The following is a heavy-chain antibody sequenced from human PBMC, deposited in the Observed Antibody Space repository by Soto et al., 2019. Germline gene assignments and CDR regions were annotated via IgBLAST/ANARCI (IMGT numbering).Heavy chain of an antibody. Sequence: EVLLLESGGGLVQPGGSLRLSCAASGFTFSFYPMSWVRQAPGKGLEWVSGISSSAGTTYYADPVKGRFTISRDNSKNTRNLQRDGRRAEETAVYYWANGGKRGGDFGGQGTLVPVS. D-gene: IGHD3-16*01. J-gene: IGHJ4*02. CDR1: GFTFSFYP. V-gene: IGHV3-23*01. CDR2: ISSSAGTT. CDR3: ANGGKRGGDF.